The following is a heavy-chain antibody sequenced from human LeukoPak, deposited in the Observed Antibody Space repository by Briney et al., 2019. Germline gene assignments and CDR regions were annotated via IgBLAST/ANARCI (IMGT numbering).Heavy chain of an antibody. D-gene: IGHD1-26*01. CDR3: AKDPWELLVWYFDY. J-gene: IGHJ4*02. CDR2: ISGSGGST. CDR1: GFTFSSYA. V-gene: IGHV3-23*01. Sequence: AGSLCFSCSASGFTFSSYAMSWVRQAPGKGLKWVSAISGSGGSTYYADSVKGRFTISRDNSKNTLYLQMNSLRAEDTAVYYCAKDPWELLVWYFDYWGQGTLVTVSS.